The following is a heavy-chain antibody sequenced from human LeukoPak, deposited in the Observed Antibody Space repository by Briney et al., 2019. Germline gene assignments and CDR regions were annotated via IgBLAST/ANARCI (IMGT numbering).Heavy chain of an antibody. Sequence: PGGSLRLSCAASGFTFSSYWMSWVRQAPGKGLEWVSRINSDGSRTSYADSVKGRFTISRDNAKNTLYLQMNSLRAEDTAVYYCASHTSGSSPFDPWGQGTLVTVSS. CDR3: ASHTSGSSPFDP. D-gene: IGHD1-26*01. J-gene: IGHJ5*02. CDR2: INSDGSRT. V-gene: IGHV3-74*01. CDR1: GFTFSSYW.